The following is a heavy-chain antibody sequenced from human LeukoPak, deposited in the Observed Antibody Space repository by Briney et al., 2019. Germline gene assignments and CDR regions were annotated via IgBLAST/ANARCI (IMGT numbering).Heavy chain of an antibody. CDR3: ARDRSSGGGAFAI. J-gene: IGHJ3*02. CDR1: GGSISSYY. D-gene: IGHD6-19*01. V-gene: IGHV4-59*01. Sequence: SETLSLTCTVSGGSISSYYWSWIRQPPGKGLEWIGYIYYSGSTNYNPSLKSRVTISVDTSKNQFSLKLSSVTAADTAVYYCARDRSSGGGAFAIWGQGTMVTVSS. CDR2: IYYSGST.